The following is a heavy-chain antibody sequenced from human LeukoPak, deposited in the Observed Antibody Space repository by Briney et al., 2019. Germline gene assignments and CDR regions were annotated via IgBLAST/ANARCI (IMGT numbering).Heavy chain of an antibody. D-gene: IGHD6-13*01. V-gene: IGHV4-39*01. Sequence: SETLSLTCTVSGDSIDSYYWSWIRQPPGKGLEWIGSIYYSGSTYYNPSLKSRVTISVDTSKNQFSLKLSSVTATDTAVYYCARRASGGGYFDYWGQGTLVTVSS. CDR2: IYYSGST. J-gene: IGHJ4*02. CDR1: GDSIDSYY. CDR3: ARRASGGGYFDY.